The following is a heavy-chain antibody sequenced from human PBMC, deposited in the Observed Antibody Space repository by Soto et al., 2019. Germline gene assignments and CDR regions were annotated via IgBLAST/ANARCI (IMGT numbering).Heavy chain of an antibody. CDR3: AKEGTRDEYYFDY. V-gene: IGHV3-23*01. Sequence: PGGSLRLSCAGSGFTFSNYAMNWVRQAPGKGLDWVSTLSGSGATTYYADSVKGRFTISRDNSRNTLYLQMNSLGAEDTAIYYCAKEGTRDEYYFDYWGQGTLVTVSS. J-gene: IGHJ4*02. CDR1: GFTFSNYA. CDR2: LSGSGATT. D-gene: IGHD3-10*01.